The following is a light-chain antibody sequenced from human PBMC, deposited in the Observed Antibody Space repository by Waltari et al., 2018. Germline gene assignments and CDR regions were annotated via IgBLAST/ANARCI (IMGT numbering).Light chain of an antibody. J-gene: IGKJ4*01. CDR3: QEYDSLPVT. CDR2: KAS. V-gene: IGKV1-5*03. CDR1: QSVKNN. Sequence: DIQMTQSPSTLSPSVGDRITITCRTSQSVKNNLAWYQQKPGKAPKVLIHKASRLEGGVPSRFSGSGYGTEFTLTISSLQPDDFATYYCQEYDSLPVTFGGGTRVEIK.